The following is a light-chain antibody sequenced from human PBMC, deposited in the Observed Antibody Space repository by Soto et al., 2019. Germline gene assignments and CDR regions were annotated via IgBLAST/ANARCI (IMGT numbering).Light chain of an antibody. Sequence: DIQMTQSPSTLSGSVGDRVTITCRASQTISSWLAWYQQKPGKAPKLLIYKASTLKSGVPSRFSGSGSGTEFTLTISSLQPDDFATYYCQHYNSYSEAFGQGTKEEIX. CDR3: QHYNSYSEA. J-gene: IGKJ1*01. CDR1: QTISSW. V-gene: IGKV1-5*03. CDR2: KAS.